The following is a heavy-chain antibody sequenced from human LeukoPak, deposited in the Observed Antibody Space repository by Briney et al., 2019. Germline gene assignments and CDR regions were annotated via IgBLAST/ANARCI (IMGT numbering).Heavy chain of an antibody. V-gene: IGHV3-7*01. J-gene: IGHJ4*02. CDR3: ARDYRGYRAPYYFDY. D-gene: IGHD2-15*01. Sequence: PGGSLRLSCAASGFTFSSYWMSWVRRAPGKGLEWVANIKQDGSEKYYVDSVKGRFTISRDNAKSSLYLQMNSLRAEDTAVYYCARDYRGYRAPYYFDYWGQGTLVTVSS. CDR1: GFTFSSYW. CDR2: IKQDGSEK.